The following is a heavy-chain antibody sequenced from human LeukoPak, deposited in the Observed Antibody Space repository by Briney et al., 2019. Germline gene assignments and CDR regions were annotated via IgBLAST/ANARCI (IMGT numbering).Heavy chain of an antibody. D-gene: IGHD3-22*01. CDR1: GFTFSSYA. CDR3: AKDTRFMIVVVNFDY. CDR2: ISKTGGST. J-gene: IGHJ4*02. Sequence: GGSLRLSCAASGFTFSSYAMSWVRQAPGKGLEWVSAISKTGGSTYYADSVKGRFTISRDNSKNTLYLQMNSLRAEDTAVYYCAKDTRFMIVVVNFDYWGQGTLVTVSS. V-gene: IGHV3-23*01.